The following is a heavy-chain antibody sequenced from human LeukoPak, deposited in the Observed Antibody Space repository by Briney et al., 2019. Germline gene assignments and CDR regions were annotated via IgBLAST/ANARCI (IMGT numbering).Heavy chain of an antibody. CDR1: GFTISSYG. CDR3: AKESSSSYVDY. Sequence: PGRSLRLSCAASGFTISSYGMHWVRQAPGKGLEWVAVISYDGSNKYYADSVKGRFTISRDNSKNTLYLQMNSLRAEDTAVYYCAKESSSSYVDYWGQGTLVTVSS. CDR2: ISYDGSNK. V-gene: IGHV3-30*18. J-gene: IGHJ4*02. D-gene: IGHD6-13*01.